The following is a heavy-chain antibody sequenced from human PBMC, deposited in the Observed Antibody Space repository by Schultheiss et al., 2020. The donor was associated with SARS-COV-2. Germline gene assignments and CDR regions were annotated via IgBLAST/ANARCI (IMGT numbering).Heavy chain of an antibody. D-gene: IGHD6-13*01. V-gene: IGHV4-61*05. J-gene: IGHJ4*02. Sequence: SETLSLTCTVSGGSISRSGYFWTWVRQHPGKGLEWIGYIYDSGSTNYNPSLKSRVTISVDTSKNQFSLKLSSVTAADTAVYYCARLIAAADYWGQGTLVTVSS. CDR1: GGSISRSGYF. CDR2: IYDSGST. CDR3: ARLIAAADY.